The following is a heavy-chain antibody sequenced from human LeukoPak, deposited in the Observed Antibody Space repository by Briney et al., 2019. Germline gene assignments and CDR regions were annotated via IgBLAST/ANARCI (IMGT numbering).Heavy chain of an antibody. CDR2: ISAYNGNT. CDR1: GYTFTSYG. CDR3: ARVYGSGSCSATDYYYYYMDV. Sequence: ASVKVSCKASGYTFTSYGISWVRQAPGQGLEWMGWISAYNGNTNYAQKLQGRVTMTTDTSTSTAYMELRSLRSDDTAVYYCARVYGSGSCSATDYYYYYMDVWGKGTTVTVSS. D-gene: IGHD3-10*01. J-gene: IGHJ6*03. V-gene: IGHV1-18*01.